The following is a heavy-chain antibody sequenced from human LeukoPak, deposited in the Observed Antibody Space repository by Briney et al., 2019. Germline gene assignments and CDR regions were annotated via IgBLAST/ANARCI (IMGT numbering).Heavy chain of an antibody. CDR1: GFTFSSYS. CDR3: ARDLNLRGYRSGGSCYSMFAY. D-gene: IGHD2-15*01. J-gene: IGHJ4*02. V-gene: IGHV3-21*01. Sequence: GGSLRLSCAASGFTFSSYSMNWVRQAPGKGLEWVSSISSSSTYIYYADSVKGRFTISRDNANNSLYLQMNSLRAEDTAVYYCARDLNLRGYRSGGSCYSMFAYWGQGTLVTVSS. CDR2: ISSSSTYI.